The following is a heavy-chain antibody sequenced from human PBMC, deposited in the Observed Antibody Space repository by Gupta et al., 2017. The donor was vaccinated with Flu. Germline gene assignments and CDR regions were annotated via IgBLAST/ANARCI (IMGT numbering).Heavy chain of an antibody. CDR2: INHSGRT. J-gene: IGHJ4*02. D-gene: IGHD5-24*01. V-gene: IGHV4-34*01. CDR1: GGSFSGYY. CDR3: ARGRGDGYNFPAGY. Sequence: QVQLQQWGAGLLKPSETLSLTCAVYGGSFSGYYWSWIRQPPGKGLEWIGEINHSGRTNYNPSLKSRVTISVDTSKNQFSLKLSSVTAADTAVYYCARGRGDGYNFPAGYWGQGTLVTVSS.